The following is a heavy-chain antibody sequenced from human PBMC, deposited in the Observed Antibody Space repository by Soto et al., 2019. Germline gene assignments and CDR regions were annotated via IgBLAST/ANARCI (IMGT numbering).Heavy chain of an antibody. J-gene: IGHJ6*02. Sequence: AVNLPSNASGYTYTSYRISWARHAPGQGREWMGWISAYNGNTNYAQKLQGRVTMTTDTSTSTAYMELRSLRSDDTAVYYCARPHSSGWYDYYYYGMDVWGQGTTVTVSS. CDR3: ARPHSSGWYDYYYYGMDV. D-gene: IGHD6-19*01. CDR2: ISAYNGNT. CDR1: GYTYTSYR. V-gene: IGHV1-18*01.